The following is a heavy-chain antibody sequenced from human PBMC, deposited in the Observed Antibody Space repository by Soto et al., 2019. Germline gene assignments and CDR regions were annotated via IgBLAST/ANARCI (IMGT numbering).Heavy chain of an antibody. D-gene: IGHD6-13*01. CDR2: ISGSGIST. J-gene: IGHJ3*02. CDR1: GFTFSNFA. V-gene: IGHV3-23*01. CDR3: ARADSSSWDDAFDI. Sequence: GGSLILSCAASGFTFSNFAMSWVRQAPGKGLEWVSAISGSGISTFYADSVKGRFTISRDNSKNTLYLQMNSLRSEDTAVYYCARADSSSWDDAFDIWGQGTMVTVSS.